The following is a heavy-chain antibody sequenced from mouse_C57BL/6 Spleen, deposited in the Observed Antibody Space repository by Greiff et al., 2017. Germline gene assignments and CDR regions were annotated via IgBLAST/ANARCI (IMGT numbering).Heavy chain of an antibody. V-gene: IGHV14-2*01. CDR1: GFNIKDYY. CDR3: ARGNY. J-gene: IGHJ2*01. Sequence: VQLQQSGAELVKPGASVKLSCTASGFNIKDYYMHGVKQRTEQGLEWIGRIDPEVGETKYATKFQGKATIPADKSSNTTYLPLSSLTSEYTAVYYCARGNYWGQGTTLTVSS. CDR2: IDPEVGET.